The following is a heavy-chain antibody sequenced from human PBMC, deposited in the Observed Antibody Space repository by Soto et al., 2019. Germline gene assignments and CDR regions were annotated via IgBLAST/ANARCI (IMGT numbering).Heavy chain of an antibody. D-gene: IGHD6-13*01. Sequence: QVQLVQSGAEVKKPGASVKVSCKASGYTFTSYGITWVRQAPGQGHEWMGWITAYNGNTNYAQKLQGRVTMTTVTSTSTAYMELRSLRSDDTAVYYCASFSIAATDPYGMDVWGQGTTVTVSS. CDR2: ITAYNGNT. J-gene: IGHJ6*02. V-gene: IGHV1-18*01. CDR1: GYTFTSYG. CDR3: ASFSIAATDPYGMDV.